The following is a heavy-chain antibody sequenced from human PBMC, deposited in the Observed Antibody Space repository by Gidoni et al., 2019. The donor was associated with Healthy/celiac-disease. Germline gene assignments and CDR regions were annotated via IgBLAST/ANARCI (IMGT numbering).Heavy chain of an antibody. CDR3: ARDSSSWKFDY. V-gene: IGHV4-61*02. Sequence: QVQLQESGPGLVKPSQTLSLTCTVSGGSISSGSYYWSWIRQPAGKGLEWIGRIYTSGSTNYNPSLKSRVTISVDTSKNQFSLKLSSVTAADTAVYYCARDSSSWKFDYWGQGTLVTVSS. CDR1: GGSISSGSYY. J-gene: IGHJ4*02. CDR2: IYTSGST. D-gene: IGHD6-13*01.